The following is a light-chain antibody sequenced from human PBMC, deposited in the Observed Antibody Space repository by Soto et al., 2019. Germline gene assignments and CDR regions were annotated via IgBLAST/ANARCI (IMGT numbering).Light chain of an antibody. CDR1: QSISGT. CDR2: GAS. CDR3: QQYNDWPWT. J-gene: IGKJ1*01. V-gene: IGKV3-15*01. Sequence: IVMTHSPATPSGSPGGIATLSFRASQSISGTLAWYQQKPGQAPRLLIHGASTRAPGFPARFSGSGSGTDFTLTISSLQSEDFAVYYCQQYNDWPWTFGQGTKVDIK.